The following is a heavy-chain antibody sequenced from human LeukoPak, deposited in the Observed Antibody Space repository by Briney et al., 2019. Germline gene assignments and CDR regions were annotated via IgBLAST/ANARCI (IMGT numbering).Heavy chain of an antibody. V-gene: IGHV3-64*01. CDR3: GRGAEGFLDS. CDR2: ISADGINT. J-gene: IGHJ4*02. CDR1: GFTFTHYA. Sequence: PGGSLRLSCAASGFTFTHYAMHWGRQAPGKGLEYVSAISADGINTRYASSVKSRVTISRDNSTNTLNLQMSSLRPEDLGVYYCGRGAEGFLDSWGQGTLVTVSS.